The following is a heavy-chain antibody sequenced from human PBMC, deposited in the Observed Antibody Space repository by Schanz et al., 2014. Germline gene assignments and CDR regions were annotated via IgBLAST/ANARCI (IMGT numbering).Heavy chain of an antibody. V-gene: IGHV3-23*01. CDR2: ISGRDGST. CDR3: ARKMKLGVYGGKGHDSLDI. J-gene: IGHJ3*02. CDR1: EFTFSTDA. Sequence: EVQLLESGGGLVQPGGSLRLSCAASEFTFSTDAMSWVRQAPGMGLEWVSAISGRDGSTYYADSVRGRFTISRDNSKNTLYLQMNTLRAEDTAVYYCARKMKLGVYGGKGHDSLDIWGQGTMVTVSS. D-gene: IGHD4-17*01.